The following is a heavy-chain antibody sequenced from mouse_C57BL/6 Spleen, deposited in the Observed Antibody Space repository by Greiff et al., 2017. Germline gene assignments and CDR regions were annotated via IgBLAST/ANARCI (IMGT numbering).Heavy chain of an antibody. V-gene: IGHV1-66*01. CDR1: GYSFTSYY. CDR2: IYPGSGNT. CDR3: ARSPSTRYFDV. Sequence: QVQLQQSGPELVKPGASVKISCKASGYSFTSYYIHWVKQRPGQGLEWIGWIYPGSGNTKYNEKFKGKATLTADTSSSTAYMQLSSLTSEDSAVYYCARSPSTRYFDVWGTGTTVTVSS. J-gene: IGHJ1*03. D-gene: IGHD4-1*02.